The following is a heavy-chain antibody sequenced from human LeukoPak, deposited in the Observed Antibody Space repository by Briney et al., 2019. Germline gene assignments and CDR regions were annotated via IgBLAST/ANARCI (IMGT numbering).Heavy chain of an antibody. Sequence: GGSLRLSCAASGFTFSSYEMSWVRQAPGKGLEWVSVIYSGGSTYYADSVKGRFTISRDNSKNTLYLQMNSLRAEDTAVYYCARVGNSGYYDSTGYWASWFDPWGQGTLVTVSS. CDR3: ARVGNSGYYDSTGYWASWFDP. D-gene: IGHD3-22*01. CDR1: GFTFSSYE. V-gene: IGHV3-53*01. J-gene: IGHJ5*02. CDR2: IYSGGST.